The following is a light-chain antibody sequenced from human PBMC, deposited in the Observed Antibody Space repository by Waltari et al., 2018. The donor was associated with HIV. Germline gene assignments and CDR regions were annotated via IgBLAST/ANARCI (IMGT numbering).Light chain of an antibody. CDR2: KSS. Sequence: DVMMTQSPLSLPVTLGQPASISCRSSQSLVYSDGDTYLSWFHQRPGQSPRRLIYKSSNLDSGVPDRFSGSASGTDFTLKISRVEAEDVGVYYCTQLTHWPWTFGQGTKVEI. CDR1: QSLVYSDGDTY. V-gene: IGKV2-30*01. J-gene: IGKJ1*01. CDR3: TQLTHWPWT.